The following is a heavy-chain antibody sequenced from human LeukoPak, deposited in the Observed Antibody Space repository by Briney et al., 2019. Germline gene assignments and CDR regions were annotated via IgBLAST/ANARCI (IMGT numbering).Heavy chain of an antibody. CDR3: ARVISGWGPGDAFDI. V-gene: IGHV7-4-1*02. Sequence: ASVKVSCKSSGYTFTSYAMNWVRQAPGQGLEWMGRINTNTGNATYAQCFTGRFVFSLDTSVSKAYLQISSLKAEDTAVYYCARVISGWGPGDAFDIWGQGTMVTVSS. D-gene: IGHD6-19*01. CDR1: GYTFTSYA. J-gene: IGHJ3*02. CDR2: INTNTGNA.